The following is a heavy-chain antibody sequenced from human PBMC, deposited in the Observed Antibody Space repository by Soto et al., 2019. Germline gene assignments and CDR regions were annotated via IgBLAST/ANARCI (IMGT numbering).Heavy chain of an antibody. CDR3: ALGMFMDV. D-gene: IGHD3-16*01. CDR1: GASLSSSGHY. J-gene: IGHJ6*04. CDR2: IDHSGTT. V-gene: IGHV4-31*03. Sequence: QVQLQESGPGLVKPSQTLSLTCTVSGASLSSSGHYWNWVRQHPGKGLEWIGYIDHSGTTYYNPCLKSRLAMSIDPSKNQLSLEVTSVTAADTALYVCALGMFMDVWGRGTRVTVSA.